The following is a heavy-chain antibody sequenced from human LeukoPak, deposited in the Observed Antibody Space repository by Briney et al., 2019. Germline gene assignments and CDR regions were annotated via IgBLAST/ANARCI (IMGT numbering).Heavy chain of an antibody. D-gene: IGHD3-10*01. V-gene: IGHV1-69*13. Sequence: GASVKVSCKASGGAFSSYGISWVRQAPGQGLEWMGGIIPIFGTANYAQKFQGRVTITADESTNTAYMEFSSLRSEDTAVYYCTTDRRGGTMVRGVNDDYWGQGTLVTVSS. CDR3: TTDRRGGTMVRGVNDDY. CDR1: GGAFSSYG. J-gene: IGHJ4*02. CDR2: IIPIFGTA.